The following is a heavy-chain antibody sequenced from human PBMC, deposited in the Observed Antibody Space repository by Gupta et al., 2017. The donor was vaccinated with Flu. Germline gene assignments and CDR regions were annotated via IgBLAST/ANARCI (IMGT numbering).Heavy chain of an antibody. J-gene: IGHJ4*02. CDR2: IKPSGGRT. V-gene: IGHV1-46*01. Sequence: QLHLEHSGAEVKKPGASVKVSCTPFEYTFTDYFIQWVRQSPGQCLARGGVIKPSGGRTSYAPKFQGRITVTRDTSTSTVYLDLRSLASDDTAVYYCTRVKCAGGRCYVDSFDDWGPGTLVSVSS. CDR1: EYTFTDYF. CDR3: TRVKCAGGRCYVDSFDD. D-gene: IGHD2-15*01.